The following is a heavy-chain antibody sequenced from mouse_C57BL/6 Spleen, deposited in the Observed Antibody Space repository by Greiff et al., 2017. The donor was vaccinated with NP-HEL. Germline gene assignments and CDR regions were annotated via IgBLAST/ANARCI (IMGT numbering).Heavy chain of an antibody. Sequence: VQLQQSGPELVKPGASVKISCKASGYSFTGYYMHWVKQSSEKSLEWIGEINPSTGGTSYNQKFKGKATLTVDKSSSTAYMQLKSLTSEDSAVYYCARSRYYDAMDYWGQGTSVTVSS. CDR1: GYSFTGYY. V-gene: IGHV1-43*01. J-gene: IGHJ4*01. CDR2: INPSTGGT. D-gene: IGHD1-1*02. CDR3: ARSRYYDAMDY.